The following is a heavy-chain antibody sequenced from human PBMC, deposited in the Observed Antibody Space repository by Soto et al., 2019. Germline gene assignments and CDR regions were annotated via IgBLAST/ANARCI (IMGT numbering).Heavy chain of an antibody. D-gene: IGHD4-17*01. CDR2: ISSSDSTI. J-gene: IGHJ6*02. V-gene: IGHV3-48*03. Sequence: GGSLRLSCAASGFSLSSYQMNWVRQAQGKGREWILYISSSDSTIFYADSVKGRFTVSRDNANNSVYLQMNSLRADDTAVYYCARFDYDSDYYYGMDVWGQGTTVTVSS. CDR1: GFSLSSYQ. CDR3: ARFDYDSDYYYGMDV.